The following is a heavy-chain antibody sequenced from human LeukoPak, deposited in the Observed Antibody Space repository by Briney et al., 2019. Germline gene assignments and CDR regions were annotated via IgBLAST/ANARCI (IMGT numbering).Heavy chain of an antibody. CDR3: ARDLGIAAAWFDP. V-gene: IGHV4-30-2*01. Sequence: SETPSLTCTVSGGSISSGGYYWSWIRQPPGKGLEWIGYIYHSGSTYYNPSLKSRVTISVDRSKNQFSLKLSSVTAADTAVYYCARDLGIAAAWFDPWGQGTLVTVSS. CDR1: GGSISSGGYY. J-gene: IGHJ5*02. CDR2: IYHSGST. D-gene: IGHD6-13*01.